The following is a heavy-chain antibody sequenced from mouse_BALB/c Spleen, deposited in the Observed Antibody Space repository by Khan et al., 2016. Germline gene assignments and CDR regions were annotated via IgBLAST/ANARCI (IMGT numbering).Heavy chain of an antibody. D-gene: IGHD1-1*01. Sequence: EVQLQESGPGLVKPSQSLSLTCSVTGYSITSGYYWNWIRQFPGNKLEWMGYISYDGRNNYTPSLKNRISITRDTSKNQFFLKMNSVTTEDTATYYCARHYGSSYGGAMDYWGQGTSVTVSS. V-gene: IGHV3-6*02. CDR3: ARHYGSSYGGAMDY. J-gene: IGHJ4*01. CDR2: ISYDGRN. CDR1: GYSITSGYY.